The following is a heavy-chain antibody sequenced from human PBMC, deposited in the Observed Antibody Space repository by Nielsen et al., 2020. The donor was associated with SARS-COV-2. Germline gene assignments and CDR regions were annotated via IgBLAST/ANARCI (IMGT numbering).Heavy chain of an antibody. D-gene: IGHD3-3*01. CDR2: IIPIFTTT. J-gene: IGHJ4*02. V-gene: IGHV1-69*01. CDR3: ARARGIDFWSGYPDYFDY. Sequence: WVRQAPGQGLEWMGGIIPIFTTTNYAQKFQGRVTITADESTSTAYMDLNSLTSEDTAVYYCARARGIDFWSGYPDYFDYWGQGTLVTVSS.